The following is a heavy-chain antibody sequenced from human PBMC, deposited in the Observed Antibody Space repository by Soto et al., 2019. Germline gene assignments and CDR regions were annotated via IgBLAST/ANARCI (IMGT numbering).Heavy chain of an antibody. J-gene: IGHJ4*02. D-gene: IGHD3-3*01. CDR2: IKQDGSEK. Sequence: GGSLRLACAASGFTFSSYWMSWVRQAPGKGLEWVANIKQDGSEKYYVDSVKGRFTISRDNAKNSLYLQMNSLRAEDTAVYYCARDLSYFFWSGYYLPNYFDLWGQGTLVTGSS. CDR1: GFTFSSYW. V-gene: IGHV3-7*05. CDR3: ARDLSYFFWSGYYLPNYFDL.